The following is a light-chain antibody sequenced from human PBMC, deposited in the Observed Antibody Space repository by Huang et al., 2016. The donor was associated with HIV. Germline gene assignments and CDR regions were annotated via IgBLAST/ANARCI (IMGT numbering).Light chain of an antibody. J-gene: IGKJ2*01. CDR3: QQYDSVRLYT. V-gene: IGKV1-33*01. CDR2: DAS. Sequence: DIQMTQSPSSLSASVGDRVTITCQGSQDISKNLNWYQQKPGKVPKLLIYDASNLEIGVPARFSGSGSGTDFTFIISSLQPEDIATYYCQQYDSVRLYTFGLGTKLEV. CDR1: QDISKN.